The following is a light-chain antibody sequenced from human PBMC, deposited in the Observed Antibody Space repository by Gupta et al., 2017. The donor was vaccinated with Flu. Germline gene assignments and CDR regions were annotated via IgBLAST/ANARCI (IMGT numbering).Light chain of an antibody. CDR1: ESVTSNH. V-gene: IGKV3-20*01. CDR3: HQYGDSSFT. CDR2: GAS. J-gene: IGKJ2*01. Sequence: GTLSFSPGARVTLSCRASESVTSNHLAWYQQKPGQTPRLLIYGASTRATGIPDRFSGSGSGTDFTLTISRLEPEDFAVYYCHQYGDSSFTFGPGTKLDIK.